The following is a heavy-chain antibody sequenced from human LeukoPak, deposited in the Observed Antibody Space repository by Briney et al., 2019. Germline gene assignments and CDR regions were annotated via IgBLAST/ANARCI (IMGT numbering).Heavy chain of an antibody. CDR3: ARVEMATIAWFDP. D-gene: IGHD5-24*01. CDR2: IYPGDSDT. V-gene: IGHV5-51*01. CDR1: GYSFTSHW. J-gene: IGHJ5*02. Sequence: GESLKISCKGSGYSFTSHWIGWVRQMPGKGLEWMGIIYPGDSDTRYSPSFQGQVTISADKSISTAYLQWSSLKASDTAMYYCARVEMATIAWFDPWGQGTLVTVSS.